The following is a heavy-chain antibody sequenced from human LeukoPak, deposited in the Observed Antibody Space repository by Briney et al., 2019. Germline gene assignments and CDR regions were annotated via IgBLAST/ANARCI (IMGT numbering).Heavy chain of an antibody. CDR1: GYTFTKYA. V-gene: IGHV7-4-1*02. CDR3: ANCYDSSGFFAY. J-gene: IGHJ4*02. Sequence: GASVKVSCKGSGYTFTKYAISWVRQAPGQGLEYMGWIDTNTGNPTYAQGFTGRFVFFLDTSVSTAYLQISSLKAEDSAIYFCANCYDSSGFFAYWGQGTLVTVSS. CDR2: IDTNTGNP. D-gene: IGHD3-22*01.